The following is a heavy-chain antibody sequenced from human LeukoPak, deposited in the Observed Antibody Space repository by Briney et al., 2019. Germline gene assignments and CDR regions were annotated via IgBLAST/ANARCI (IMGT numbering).Heavy chain of an antibody. D-gene: IGHD3-16*02. CDR2: IYYSGST. CDR1: GGSISSYY. Sequence: PSETLSLTCTVSGGSISSYYWSWIRRPPGKGLEWIGYIYYSGSTNYNPSLKSRVTISVDTSKNQFSLKLSSVTAADTAVYYCARFMAIVSYFDYWGQGTLVTVSS. CDR3: ARFMAIVSYFDY. J-gene: IGHJ4*02. V-gene: IGHV4-59*01.